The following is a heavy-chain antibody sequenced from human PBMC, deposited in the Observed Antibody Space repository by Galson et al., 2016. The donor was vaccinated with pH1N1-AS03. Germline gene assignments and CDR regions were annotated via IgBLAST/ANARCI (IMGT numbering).Heavy chain of an antibody. V-gene: IGHV3-30-3*01. CDR3: ARDYIVGATRGAGTFDV. CDR2: ISYDGSNK. Sequence: PGKGLDWVAVISYDGSNKYYDDSVKGRFTTSRDSSKNTLYLQMNSLRPEDTAMYYCARDYIVGATRGAGTFDVWGHGTMVTVSS. D-gene: IGHD1-26*01. J-gene: IGHJ3*01.